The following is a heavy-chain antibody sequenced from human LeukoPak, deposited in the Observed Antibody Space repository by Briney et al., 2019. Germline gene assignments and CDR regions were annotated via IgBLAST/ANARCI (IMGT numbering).Heavy chain of an antibody. J-gene: IGHJ4*02. CDR1: GYTLTELS. CDR2: FDPEDGET. CDR3: ARDPGEYCSSTSCPPRY. Sequence: GASVKVSCKVSGYTLTELSMHWVRQAPGKGLEWMGSFDPEDGETIYAQKFQGRVTITADESTSTAYMELSSLRSEDTAVYYCARDPGEYCSSTSCPPRYWGQGTLVTVSS. V-gene: IGHV1-24*01. D-gene: IGHD2-2*01.